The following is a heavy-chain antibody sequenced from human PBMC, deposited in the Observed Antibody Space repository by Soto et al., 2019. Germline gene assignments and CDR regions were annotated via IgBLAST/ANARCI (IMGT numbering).Heavy chain of an antibody. CDR2: IKEDESEK. Sequence: PVGSLRISWAASGFTFSSHWMSWVRQAPGKGLEWVASIKEDESEKYYMDSVRGRFTISRDNAKNSVYLQINSLRAEDTAVYYCARDLTFDIWGQGTMVTVSS. J-gene: IGHJ3*02. CDR3: ARDLTFDI. V-gene: IGHV3-7*01. CDR1: GFTFSSHW.